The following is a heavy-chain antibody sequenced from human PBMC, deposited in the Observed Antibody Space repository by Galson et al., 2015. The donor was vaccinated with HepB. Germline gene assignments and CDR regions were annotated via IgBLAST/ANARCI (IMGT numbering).Heavy chain of an antibody. J-gene: IGHJ3*02. CDR3: AKYLWFGEHAFDI. V-gene: IGHV3-30*18. D-gene: IGHD3-10*01. CDR2: ISYDGSNK. Sequence: SLRLSCAASGFTFSSYGMHWVRQAPGKGLEWVAVISYDGSNKYYADSVKGRFTISRDNSKNTLYLQMNSLRAEDTAVYYCAKYLWFGEHAFDIWGQGTMVTVSS. CDR1: GFTFSSYG.